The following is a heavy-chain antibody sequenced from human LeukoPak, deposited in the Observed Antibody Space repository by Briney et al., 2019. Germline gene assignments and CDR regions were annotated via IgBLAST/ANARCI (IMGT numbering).Heavy chain of an antibody. CDR2: IYYSGST. CDR3: AREHSSSWHYFDY. CDR1: GGSISSGGYY. Sequence: SETLSLTCTVSGGSISSGGYYWGWIRQHPGKGLEWIGYIYYSGSTYYNPSLKSRVTISVDTSKNQFSLKLSSVTAADTAVYYCAREHSSSWHYFDYWGQGTLVTVSS. J-gene: IGHJ4*02. V-gene: IGHV4-31*03. D-gene: IGHD6-13*01.